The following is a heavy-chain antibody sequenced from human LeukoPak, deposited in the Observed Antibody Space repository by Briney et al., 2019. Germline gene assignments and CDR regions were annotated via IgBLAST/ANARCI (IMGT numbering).Heavy chain of an antibody. D-gene: IGHD5-24*01. CDR3: ATISAQTFDI. CDR2: IKPDGSDK. V-gene: IGHV3-7*01. CDR1: GSSFRSHW. J-gene: IGHJ3*02. Sequence: GGSLRLSCVGSGSSFRSHWVNWVRQSPGKGLEWVANIKPDGSDKYYVDSARGRFTASRDNAKNSAFLQMNSLRAEDTAIYYGATISAQTFDIWGQGTLVSVSS.